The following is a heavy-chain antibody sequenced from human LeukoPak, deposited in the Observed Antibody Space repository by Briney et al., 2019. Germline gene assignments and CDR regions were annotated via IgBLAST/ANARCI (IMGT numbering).Heavy chain of an antibody. D-gene: IGHD2/OR15-2a*01. CDR2: VSGASNYI. Sequence: GGSLRLSCAGSGFSFNNYTMNWVRQAPGKGLEWVSSVSGASNYIYYADSVRGRFTVSRDNAKNSLYLQMNSLRAEDTALYYCARDEFYESVNFDLWGQGTLVTVSS. J-gene: IGHJ4*02. CDR1: GFSFNNYT. CDR3: ARDEFYESVNFDL. V-gene: IGHV3-21*01.